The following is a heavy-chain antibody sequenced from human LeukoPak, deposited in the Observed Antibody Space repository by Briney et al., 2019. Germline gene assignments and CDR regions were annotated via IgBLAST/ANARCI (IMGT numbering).Heavy chain of an antibody. J-gene: IGHJ6*02. CDR2: IYYSGST. CDR1: GGSISSYY. D-gene: IGHD5-18*01. V-gene: IGHV4-59*01. CDR3: AGVRRGYSYGVTYYGMDV. Sequence: SETLSLTCTVSGGSISSYYWSWIRQPPGKGLEWIGYIYYSGSTNYNPSLKSRVTISVDTSKNQFSLKLSSVTAADTAVYYCAGVRRGYSYGVTYYGMDVWGQGTTVTVSS.